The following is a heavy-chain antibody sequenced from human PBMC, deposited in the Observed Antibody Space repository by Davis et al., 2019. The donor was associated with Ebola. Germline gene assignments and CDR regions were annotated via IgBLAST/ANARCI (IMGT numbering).Heavy chain of an antibody. J-gene: IGHJ4*02. CDR3: ARDVAYSNYD. Sequence: PGGSLRLSCAASGFAFRESWMHWVRQAPGRGLVWVSHINSDASSTTYADYVKGRFTISRDNAKNTVSLQMKSLRAEDTAIYYCARDVAYSNYDWGQGTLVTVSS. D-gene: IGHD4-11*01. CDR2: INSDASST. V-gene: IGHV3-74*01. CDR1: GFAFRESW.